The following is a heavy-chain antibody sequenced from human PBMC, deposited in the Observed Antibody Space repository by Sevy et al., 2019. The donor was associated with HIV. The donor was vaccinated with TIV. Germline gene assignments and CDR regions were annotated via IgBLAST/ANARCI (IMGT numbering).Heavy chain of an antibody. D-gene: IGHD2-21*01. CDR3: VKEGGGEGGDH. J-gene: IGHJ4*02. CDR2: IQYDGSNK. CDR1: GFSFSSYG. V-gene: IGHV3-30*02. Sequence: GGSLRLSCAASGFSFSSYGMHWVRQAPGKGLEWMSYIQYDGSNKDYADSVKGRFTISRDNSKNTLYLQMNSLRVEDTAVFYCVKEGGGEGGDHWGQGTFVTVSS.